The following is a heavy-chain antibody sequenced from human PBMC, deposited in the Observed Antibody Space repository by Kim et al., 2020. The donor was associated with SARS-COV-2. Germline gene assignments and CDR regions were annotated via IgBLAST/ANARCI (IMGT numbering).Heavy chain of an antibody. CDR3: ARRWNYEP. CDR2: IYYGGNT. V-gene: IGHV4-39*01. D-gene: IGHD1-7*01. Sequence: SETLSLTCSVSGDSISSRSHYWGWIRQPPGKGLEWIVTIYYGGNTYYNPSLKSRVTLSVDTSRNQFSLKLTSVTAADTAVYYCARRWNYEPWGQGTLVTVSS. J-gene: IGHJ5*02. CDR1: GDSISSRSHY.